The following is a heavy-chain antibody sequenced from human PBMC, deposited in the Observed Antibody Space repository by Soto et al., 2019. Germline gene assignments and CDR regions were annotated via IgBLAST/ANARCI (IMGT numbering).Heavy chain of an antibody. D-gene: IGHD4-4*01. Sequence: SETLSLTCAVYGGSFSGYYWSWIRQPPGKGLEWIGEINHSESTNYNPYLKSRVTISVDTTKNQFSLKLSNVTAAVTAVYYCAIDEVTTVNYSKTDYYYYYYMDVWGKGTTVTVSS. V-gene: IGHV4-34*01. CDR1: GGSFSGYY. J-gene: IGHJ6*03. CDR2: INHSEST. CDR3: AIDEVTTVNYSKTDYYYYYYMDV.